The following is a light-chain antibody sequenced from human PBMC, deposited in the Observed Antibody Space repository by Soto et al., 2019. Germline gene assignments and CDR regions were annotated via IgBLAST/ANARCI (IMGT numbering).Light chain of an antibody. J-gene: IGKJ1*01. V-gene: IGKV3-15*01. CDR1: QSVSSN. CDR2: GAS. Sequence: EIVMTQSPATLSVSPGERATLSCRASQSVSSNLAWYQQKPGQAPRLLIYGASTRATGIPARFSGSGSGTEFTLTISSLQSEDFAIYYCQQYLGRGGTVGQGTKVDIK. CDR3: QQYLGRGGT.